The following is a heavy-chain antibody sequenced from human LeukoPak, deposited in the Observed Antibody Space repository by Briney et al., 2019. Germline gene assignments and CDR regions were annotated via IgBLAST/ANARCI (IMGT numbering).Heavy chain of an antibody. CDR2: IHYSGST. CDR1: GGSISGVDYY. D-gene: IGHD2-2*02. CDR3: ARLVSDCDNVRCYKGFLDS. J-gene: IGHJ4*02. V-gene: IGHV4-31*03. Sequence: SETLSLTCSVSGGSISGVDYYWSWIRQHSGKGLEWIGYIHYSGSTYYNPSLKGRILISVDTSRNQFSLRLSSRTAADTAVYFCARLVSDCDNVRCYKGFLDSWGQGTLVTVSS.